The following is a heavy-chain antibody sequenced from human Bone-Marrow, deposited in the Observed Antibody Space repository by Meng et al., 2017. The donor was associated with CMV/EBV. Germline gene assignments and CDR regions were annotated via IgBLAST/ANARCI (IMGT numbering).Heavy chain of an antibody. CDR3: ARDSSKLWGLGY. V-gene: IGHV1-8*01. CDR2: MNPHSANT. J-gene: IGHJ4*02. Sequence: SCKASGYTFTTYDVYWVRQVLGQGLEWMRWMNPHSANTAYAQKFQGRVSMTSDSSRNTAYLELRDLTSEDTALYYCARDSSKLWGLGYWGQGTLVTSPQ. D-gene: IGHD1-1*01. CDR1: GYTFTTYD.